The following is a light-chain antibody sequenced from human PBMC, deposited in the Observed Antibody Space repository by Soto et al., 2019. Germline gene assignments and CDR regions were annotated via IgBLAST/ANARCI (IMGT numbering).Light chain of an antibody. J-gene: IGLJ1*01. CDR3: SSYTSSSTVYV. Sequence: QSVLTQPASVSGSPGQSITISCTGTSSDVGGYNYVSWYQQHPGKAPKLMIYDVSNRPSGVSNRFSGSKSGNTASLTISGLQAEDEADYYCSSYTSSSTVYVFGTGTKDTV. CDR2: DVS. V-gene: IGLV2-14*01. CDR1: SSDVGGYNY.